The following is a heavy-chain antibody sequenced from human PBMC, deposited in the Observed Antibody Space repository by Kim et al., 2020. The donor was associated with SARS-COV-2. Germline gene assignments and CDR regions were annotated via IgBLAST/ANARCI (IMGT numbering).Heavy chain of an antibody. CDR2: IYPGDSDT. Sequence: GESLKISCKGSGYKFSSYWIGWVHQMPGKGLEWMGIIYPGDSDTRYSPPFQGRVTISVDNSISTAYLQWSSLTASDSAMYYCAKDSSSGLGWFDPWGQGTLVTVSS. V-gene: IGHV5-51*07. CDR3: AKDSSSGLGWFDP. D-gene: IGHD6-6*01. CDR1: GYKFSSYW. J-gene: IGHJ5*02.